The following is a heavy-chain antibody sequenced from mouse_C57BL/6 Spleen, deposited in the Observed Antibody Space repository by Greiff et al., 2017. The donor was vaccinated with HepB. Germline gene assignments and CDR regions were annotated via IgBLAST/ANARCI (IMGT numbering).Heavy chain of an antibody. CDR1: GFTFSDYG. CDR2: ISSGSSTI. Sequence: LVESGGGLVKPGGSLKLSCAASGFTFSDYGMHWVRQAPEKGLEWVAYISSGSSTIYYADTVKGRFTISRDNAKNTLFLQMTSLRSEDTAMYYCARLGRKGFDYWGQGTTLTVSS. J-gene: IGHJ2*01. V-gene: IGHV5-17*01. D-gene: IGHD4-1*01. CDR3: ARLGRKGFDY.